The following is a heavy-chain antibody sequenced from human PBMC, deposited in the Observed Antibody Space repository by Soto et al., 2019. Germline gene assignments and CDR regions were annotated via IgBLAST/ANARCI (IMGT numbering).Heavy chain of an antibody. J-gene: IGHJ4*02. CDR3: ARLIIDYLDFDY. CDR1: GYTFTSFD. V-gene: IGHV1-8*01. D-gene: IGHD3-16*01. CDR2: MSPNSGNT. Sequence: QVQLVQSGAEVQKPGASVKVSCKASGYTFTSFDINWVRQATGQGLEWMGWMSPNSGNTGYAQKFQGRVTITRNTSISTAFMELSGLRSEDTAVYYCARLIIDYLDFDYWGQGTLVTVSS.